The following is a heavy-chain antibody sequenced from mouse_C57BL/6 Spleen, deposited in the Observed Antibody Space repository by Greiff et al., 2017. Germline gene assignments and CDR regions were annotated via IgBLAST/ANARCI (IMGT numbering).Heavy chain of an antibody. D-gene: IGHD4-1*01. V-gene: IGHV14-1*01. CDR1: GFNITDYY. CDR2: IDPEDGDT. J-gene: IGHJ2*01. CDR3: TKELGRNFDY. Sequence: EVQLQQSGAELVRPGASVKLSCTASGFNITDYYMHWVKQRPEQGLEWIGRIDPEDGDTEYAPKFQGKATMTADTSSNTAYLQLSSLTSEDTAVYYCTKELGRNFDYWGQGTTLTVSS.